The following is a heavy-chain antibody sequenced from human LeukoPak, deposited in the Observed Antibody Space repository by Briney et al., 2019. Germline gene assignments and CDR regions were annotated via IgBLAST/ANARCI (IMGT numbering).Heavy chain of an antibody. D-gene: IGHD3-3*01. CDR3: ARAVYYDCWSGSPDDAFDI. CDR2: INWNGGST. Sequence: GGSLRLSCAASGFTFDDYGMSWVRQAPGKGLEWVSGINWNGGSTGYADSVKGRFTISRDNAKNSLYLQMNSLRAEDTALYHCARAVYYDCWSGSPDDAFDIWGQGTMVTVSS. J-gene: IGHJ3*02. V-gene: IGHV3-20*01. CDR1: GFTFDDYG.